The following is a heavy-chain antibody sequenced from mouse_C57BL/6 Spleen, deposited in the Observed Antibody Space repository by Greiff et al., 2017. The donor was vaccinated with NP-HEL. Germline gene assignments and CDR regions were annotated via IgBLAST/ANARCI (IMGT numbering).Heavy chain of an antibody. Sequence: QVQLQQPGAELVKPGASVKLSCKASGYTFTSYWMHWVKQRPGQGLEWIGMIHPNSGSTNYNEKFKSKATLTVDKSSSTAYMQLSSLTSEDSAVYYCARSPPYCAMDYWGKGTSVTVSS. V-gene: IGHV1-64*01. J-gene: IGHJ4*01. CDR1: GYTFTSYW. CDR2: IHPNSGST. CDR3: ARSPPYCAMDY.